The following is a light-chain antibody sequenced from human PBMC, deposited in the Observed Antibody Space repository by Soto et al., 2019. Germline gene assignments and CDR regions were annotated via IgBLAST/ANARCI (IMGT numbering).Light chain of an antibody. Sequence: QSALTQPRSVSGSPGQAVAISCSGTSSDVGVYNYVSWYQQHPGKAPKLIIYDVGKRPSGVPDRFSGSKSGTTASLTISGLQTEDEADYFCCSYAGTYRVFGGGTMLTVL. CDR2: DVG. CDR3: CSYAGTYRV. CDR1: SSDVGVYNY. V-gene: IGLV2-11*01. J-gene: IGLJ2*01.